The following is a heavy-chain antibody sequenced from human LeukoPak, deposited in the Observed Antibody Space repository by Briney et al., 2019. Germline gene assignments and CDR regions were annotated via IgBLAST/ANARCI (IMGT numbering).Heavy chain of an antibody. V-gene: IGHV3-23*01. CDR3: ANTSGSYNYLDY. J-gene: IGHJ4*02. CDR2: ISGSGGST. Sequence: GGSLRLSCAASGFTFSSYAMSWVRQAPGKGLEWVSAISGSGGSTYYADSVKGRFTISRDNSKNTLYLQMNSLRAEDTAVYYCANTSGSYNYLDYWGQGTLVTVSS. D-gene: IGHD1-26*01. CDR1: GFTFSSYA.